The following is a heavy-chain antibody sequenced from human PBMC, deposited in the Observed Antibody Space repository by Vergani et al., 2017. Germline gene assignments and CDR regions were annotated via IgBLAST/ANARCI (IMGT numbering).Heavy chain of an antibody. D-gene: IGHD1-26*01. CDR3: ARLAATADYFDY. Sequence: QVQLQESGPGLVKPSETLSLTCTVSGGSISSSSYYWGWIRQPPGKGLEWIGSIYYSGSTYYNPSLKSRVTISVDTSKNQFSLKLSSVTAADTAVYYCARLAATADYFDYWGQGTLVTVSS. V-gene: IGHV4-39*01. CDR1: GGSISSSSYY. CDR2: IYYSGST. J-gene: IGHJ4*02.